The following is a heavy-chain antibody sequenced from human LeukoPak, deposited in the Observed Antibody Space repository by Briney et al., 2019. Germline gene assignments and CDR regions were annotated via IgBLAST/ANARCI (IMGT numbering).Heavy chain of an antibody. CDR3: ARESITIFGVGAHFDY. CDR1: GLTFSNAW. D-gene: IGHD3-3*01. J-gene: IGHJ4*02. V-gene: IGHV3-7*01. CDR2: IKQDGSEK. Sequence: GRSLRLSCAASGLTFSNAWMSWVRQAPGKGLEWVANIKQDGSEKYYVDSVKGRFTISRDNAKNSLYLQMNSLRAEDTAVYYCARESITIFGVGAHFDYWGQGTLVTVSS.